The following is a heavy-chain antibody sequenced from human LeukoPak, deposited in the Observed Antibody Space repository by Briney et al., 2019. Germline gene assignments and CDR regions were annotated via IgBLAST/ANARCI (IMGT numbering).Heavy chain of an antibody. J-gene: IGHJ4*02. CDR1: GGSLSDYY. V-gene: IGHV4-34*01. D-gene: IGHD3-10*01. CDR2: INHRGST. Sequence: ETLSLTCVVYGGSLSDYYWSWIRQPPGEVLGWNGEINHRGSTNYNPTRKSGGTISVDTSKNQFSLKLSSATAADTAVYYCARGNFPGVTMVRGVITTVTRYYFDYWGQGTLVTVSS. CDR3: ARGNFPGVTMVRGVITTVTRYYFDY.